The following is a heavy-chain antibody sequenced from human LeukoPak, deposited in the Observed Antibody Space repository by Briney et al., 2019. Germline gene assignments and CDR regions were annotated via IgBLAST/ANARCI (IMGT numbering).Heavy chain of an antibody. CDR3: ARLADNWNDDFDY. Sequence: ASVKVSCKASGYTFTGHYMHWVRQAPGQGLEWMGRINPNSGGTNCAQKFQGRVTMTRDTSISTAYMELSRLRSDDTAVYYCARLADNWNDDFDYWGQGTLVTVSS. CDR2: INPNSGGT. D-gene: IGHD1-20*01. J-gene: IGHJ4*02. V-gene: IGHV1-2*06. CDR1: GYTFTGHY.